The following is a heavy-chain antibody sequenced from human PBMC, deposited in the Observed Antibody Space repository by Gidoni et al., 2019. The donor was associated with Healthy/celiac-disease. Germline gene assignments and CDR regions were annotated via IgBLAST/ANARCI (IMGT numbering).Heavy chain of an antibody. D-gene: IGHD2-15*01. CDR2: IYYSGST. CDR3: ARAWEDCSGGSCYWFDP. V-gene: IGHV4-59*01. CDR1: GGSISSYY. J-gene: IGHJ5*02. Sequence: QLQLQESGQGLVKPSETLSLTCTVSGGSISSYYWSWIRQPPGKGLEWIGYIYYSGSTNYNPSLKSRVTISVDTSKNQFSLKLSSVTAADTAVYYCARAWEDCSGGSCYWFDPWGQGTLVTVSS.